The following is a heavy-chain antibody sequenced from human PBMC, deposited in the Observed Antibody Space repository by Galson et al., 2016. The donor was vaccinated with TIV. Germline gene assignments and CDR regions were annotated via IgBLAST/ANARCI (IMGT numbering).Heavy chain of an antibody. CDR1: GFTVSTNY. D-gene: IGHD3-3*01. V-gene: IGHV3-66*01. J-gene: IGHJ6*02. CDR2: IYSGGIT. CDR3: ARSGATSIFGVSVNYYGMDV. Sequence: SLRLSCAVSGFTVSTNYMSWVRQAPGKGLEWVSVIYSGGITYYADSVKGRFTISRDNSKNTLYLQMNSLRADDTAVYFCARSGATSIFGVSVNYYGMDVWGQGITVTVSS.